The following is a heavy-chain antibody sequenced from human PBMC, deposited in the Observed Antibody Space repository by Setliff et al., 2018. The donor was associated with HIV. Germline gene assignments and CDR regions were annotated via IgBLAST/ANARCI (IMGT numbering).Heavy chain of an antibody. CDR3: VRRDGYKFDY. D-gene: IGHD5-12*01. CDR2: IYPGNSDT. Sequence: GESLKISCKDSGYTFSNYCIAWVRQMPGKGLEWMGIIYPGNSDTTYSPSFQGQVTISADKSISTAYLQWSSLKASDTAMYYCVRRDGYKFDYWGQGTLVTVSS. V-gene: IGHV5-51*01. CDR1: GYTFSNYC. J-gene: IGHJ4*02.